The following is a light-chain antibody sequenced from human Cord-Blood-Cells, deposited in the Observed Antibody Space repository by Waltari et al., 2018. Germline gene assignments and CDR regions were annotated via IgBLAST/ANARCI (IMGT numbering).Light chain of an antibody. Sequence: EIQMTQSPSSVSASVGDRVNITCRASQGISSWLAWYQQKLGKAPKILIYAASSLQSGGPSRFSGRGSGTDFTLTMSNLQPEDCSTYDCQQTNSVPRTFGGGPKVDIK. CDR2: AAS. CDR3: QQTNSVPRT. CDR1: QGISSW. V-gene: IGKV1-12*01. J-gene: IGKJ4*01.